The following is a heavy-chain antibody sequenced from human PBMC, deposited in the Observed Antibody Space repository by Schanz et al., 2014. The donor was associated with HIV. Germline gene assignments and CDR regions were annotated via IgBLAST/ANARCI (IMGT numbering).Heavy chain of an antibody. J-gene: IGHJ3*02. CDR3: ARPFRSGWFEGIRNDAFDI. CDR2: MWYDDSHK. V-gene: IGHV3-33*08. Sequence: QVQLVESGGGVVQPGRSLRLSCAASGFTSSRDGMNWVRQAPGKGLEWVAAMWYDDSHKGYADSVKGRFTISRDNSKNTLYLEMNSLRPEDTAVYYCARPFRSGWFEGIRNDAFDIWGQGTTVTVSS. D-gene: IGHD6-19*01. CDR1: GFTSSRDG.